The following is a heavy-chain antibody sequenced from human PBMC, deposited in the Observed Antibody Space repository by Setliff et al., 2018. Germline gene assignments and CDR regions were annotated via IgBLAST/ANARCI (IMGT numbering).Heavy chain of an antibody. J-gene: IGHJ4*02. D-gene: IGHD3-10*01. Sequence: SETLSLTCTVSGASINSHYWSWIRQPPGKGLEWIGLFFYSGDSRYNPSLKSRVTMSVDASRNQFSLKLSSVTAADTAIYYCARDRSCYASGSFTKWFDYWGQGTLVTVSS. CDR2: FFYSGDS. CDR1: GASINSHY. CDR3: ARDRSCYASGSFTKWFDY. V-gene: IGHV4-59*11.